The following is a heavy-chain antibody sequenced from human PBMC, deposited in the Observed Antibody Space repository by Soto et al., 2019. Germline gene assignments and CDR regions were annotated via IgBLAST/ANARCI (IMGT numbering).Heavy chain of an antibody. J-gene: IGHJ4*02. Sequence: QITLKESGPTLVKPTQTLTLTCTLSGFSLSTSGVGVGWIRQPPGKALEWLALIYWDDDKRYSPSLKSRLTIPKDTSKNQVVLTMTNMDPVDTATYHCAHNFWSGSYDYWGQGTLVTVSS. CDR2: IYWDDDK. V-gene: IGHV2-5*02. CDR1: GFSLSTSGVG. D-gene: IGHD1-26*01. CDR3: AHNFWSGSYDY.